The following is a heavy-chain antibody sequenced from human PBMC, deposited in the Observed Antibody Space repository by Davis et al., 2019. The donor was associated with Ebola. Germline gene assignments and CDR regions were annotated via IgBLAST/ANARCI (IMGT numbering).Heavy chain of an antibody. CDR3: ARDRAPIQLWLVD. J-gene: IGHJ4*02. D-gene: IGHD5-18*01. Sequence: ASVKVSCKASGGTFSSYAISWVRQAAGQGLEWMGRLIPNSGDTVYAQKFQGRVTVTRNTSITTAYMELSSLRSEDTAVYYCARDRAPIQLWLVDWGQGTLVTVSS. CDR2: LIPNSGDT. V-gene: IGHV1-8*02. CDR1: GGTFSSYA.